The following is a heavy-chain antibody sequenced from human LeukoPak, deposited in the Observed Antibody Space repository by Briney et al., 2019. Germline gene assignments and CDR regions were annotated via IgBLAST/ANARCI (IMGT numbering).Heavy chain of an antibody. J-gene: IGHJ3*02. Sequence: PSETLSLTCTVSGGSISNYYWSWIRQPPGKGLEWIGYIYYSGSTNYNPSLKSRVTISVDTSKNQFSLKLTSVTAADTAVYYCARATAFFDIWGQGTMVTVSS. CDR3: ARATAFFDI. CDR1: GGSISNYY. CDR2: IYYSGST. V-gene: IGHV4-59*01.